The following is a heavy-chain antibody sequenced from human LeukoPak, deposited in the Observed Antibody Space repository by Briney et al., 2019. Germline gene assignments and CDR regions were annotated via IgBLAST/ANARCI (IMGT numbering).Heavy chain of an antibody. CDR1: GFTFSSYA. CDR2: ISYDGSNK. Sequence: GGSLRLSCAASGFTFSSYAMHWVRQAPGKGLEWVAVISYDGSNKYYADSVKGRFTIPRDNSKNTLYLQMNSLRAEDTAVYYCARDSSGWYDHWGQGTLVTVSS. D-gene: IGHD6-19*01. CDR3: ARDSSGWYDH. J-gene: IGHJ5*02. V-gene: IGHV3-30*04.